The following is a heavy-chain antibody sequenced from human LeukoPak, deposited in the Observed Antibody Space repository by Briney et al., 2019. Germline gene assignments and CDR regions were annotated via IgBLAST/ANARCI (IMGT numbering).Heavy chain of an antibody. CDR2: ISSSGSTI. CDR3: ARERYDAFDI. J-gene: IGHJ3*02. CDR1: GFTFSSYE. Sequence: GGSLRLSCAASGFTFSSYEMNWVRQAPGKGLEWVSYISSSGSTIYHADSVKGRFTISRDNAKNSLYLQMNSLRAEDTAVYYCARERYDAFDIWGQGTMVTVSS. V-gene: IGHV3-48*03.